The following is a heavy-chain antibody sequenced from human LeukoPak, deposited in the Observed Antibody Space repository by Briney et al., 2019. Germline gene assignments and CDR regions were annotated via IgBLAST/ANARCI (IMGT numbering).Heavy chain of an antibody. CDR1: GGSISSYY. V-gene: IGHV4-59*01. Sequence: KPSETLSLTCTVSGGSISSYYWSWIRQPPGKGLEWIGYIYYSGSTNYNPSLKSRVTISVDTSKNQFSLKLSSVTAADTAVYYCARTIVYGSGWPYFDYWGQGTLVTVSS. D-gene: IGHD6-19*01. J-gene: IGHJ4*02. CDR3: ARTIVYGSGWPYFDY. CDR2: IYYSGST.